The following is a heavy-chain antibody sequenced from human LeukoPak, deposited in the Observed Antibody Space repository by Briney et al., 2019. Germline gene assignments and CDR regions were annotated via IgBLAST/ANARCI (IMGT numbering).Heavy chain of an antibody. J-gene: IGHJ4*02. Sequence: GGSLRLSCAASGFTFSSYAMSWVRQAPGKGLEWVTNIKPDGSEKYYVDSVKGRFTISRDNAKNSLYLQMNSLRAEDTALYYCARDTVGVTDYWGQGTLVTVSS. CDR2: IKPDGSEK. CDR1: GFTFSSYA. CDR3: ARDTVGVTDY. V-gene: IGHV3-7*01. D-gene: IGHD1-26*01.